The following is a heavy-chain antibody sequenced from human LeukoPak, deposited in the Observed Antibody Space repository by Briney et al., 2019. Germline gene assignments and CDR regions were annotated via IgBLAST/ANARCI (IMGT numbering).Heavy chain of an antibody. CDR2: IYPGDSDT. CDR3: ARWYGKYYYDSSGYYYGDY. Sequence: GESLKISCKGSGYSFTSYWIGWVRQMPGKGLEWMGIIYPGDSDTRYSPSFQGQVTISADKSISTAYLQWSSLKASDTAMYYCARWYGKYYYDSSGYYYGDYWGQGTLVTVSS. D-gene: IGHD3-22*01. CDR1: GYSFTSYW. V-gene: IGHV5-51*01. J-gene: IGHJ4*02.